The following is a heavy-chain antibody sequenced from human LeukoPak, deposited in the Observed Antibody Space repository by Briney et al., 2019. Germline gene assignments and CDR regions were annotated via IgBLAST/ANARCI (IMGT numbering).Heavy chain of an antibody. V-gene: IGHV4-34*01. Sequence: SETLSLTCAVYGGSFSGYYWSWIRQPPGKGLEWIGEINHSGSTNYNPSLKSRVTISVDTSKNQFSLKLSSVTAADTAVYYCARVSRMMVRGAHPMYYFDYWGQGTLVTVSS. J-gene: IGHJ4*02. CDR2: INHSGST. CDR1: GGSFSGYY. D-gene: IGHD3-10*01. CDR3: ARVSRMMVRGAHPMYYFDY.